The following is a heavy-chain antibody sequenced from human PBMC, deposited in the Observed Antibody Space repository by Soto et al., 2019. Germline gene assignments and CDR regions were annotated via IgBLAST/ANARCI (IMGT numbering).Heavy chain of an antibody. CDR2: ISGSGGST. J-gene: IGHJ5*02. CDR1: GFTFSSYA. Sequence: EVQLLESGGGLVQPGGSLGLSCAASGFTFSSYAMSWVRQAPGKGLEWVSAISGSGGSTYYADSVKGRFTISRDNSKNTLYLQMNSLRAEDTAVYYCAKEGQGGDYPYNWFDPWGQGTLVTVSS. D-gene: IGHD4-17*01. V-gene: IGHV3-23*01. CDR3: AKEGQGGDYPYNWFDP.